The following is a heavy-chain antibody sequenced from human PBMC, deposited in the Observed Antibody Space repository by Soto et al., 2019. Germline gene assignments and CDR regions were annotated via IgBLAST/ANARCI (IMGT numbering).Heavy chain of an antibody. V-gene: IGHV1-69*13. CDR2: IIPIFGTA. Sequence: SSVKVSCKASGGTFSSYAISWVRQAPGQGLEWMGEIIPIFGTANYAQKFQGRVTITADESTSTAYMELSSLRSEDTAVYYCARDNDFSSGYFAYSYYGMDVSGQVTTVTVSS. D-gene: IGHD3-3*01. CDR3: ARDNDFSSGYFAYSYYGMDV. CDR1: GGTFSSYA. J-gene: IGHJ6*02.